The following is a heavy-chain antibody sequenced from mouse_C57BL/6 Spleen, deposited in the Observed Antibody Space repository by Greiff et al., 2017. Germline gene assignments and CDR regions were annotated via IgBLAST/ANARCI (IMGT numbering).Heavy chain of an antibody. V-gene: IGHV1-55*01. CDR1: GYTFTSYW. CDR2: IYPGSGST. CDR3: ARVSYSNFYFDY. D-gene: IGHD2-5*01. Sequence: QVQLKQPGAELVKPGASVKMSCKASGYTFTSYWITWVKQRPGQGLEWIGDIYPGSGSTNYNEKFKSKATLTLDTSSSTAYMQLSSLTSEDSAVYYCARVSYSNFYFDYWGQGTTLTVSS. J-gene: IGHJ2*01.